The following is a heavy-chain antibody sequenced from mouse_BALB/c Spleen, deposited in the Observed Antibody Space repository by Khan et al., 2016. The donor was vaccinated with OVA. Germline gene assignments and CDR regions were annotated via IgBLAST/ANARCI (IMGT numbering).Heavy chain of an antibody. V-gene: IGHV1-4*01. J-gene: IGHJ3*01. CDR2: INPSNDYT. CDR1: GYTFTSYT. D-gene: IGHD2-10*01. Sequence: QVQLKQSGAELARPGASVKMSCKASGYTFTSYTMHWVKQRPGQGLEWIGYINPSNDYTNYNQKFKDKATLTADKSSSTAYMQLSSLTSENSAVYCCTREEPYYGSYGAWFAYWGQGTLVTFSS. CDR3: TREEPYYGSYGAWFAY.